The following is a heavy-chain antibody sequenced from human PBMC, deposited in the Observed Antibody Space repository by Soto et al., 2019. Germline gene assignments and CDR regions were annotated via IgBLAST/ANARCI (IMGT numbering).Heavy chain of an antibody. CDR2: INHSGST. CDR1: GGSFSGDY. Sequence: SETLSLTCAVYGGSFSGDYWSWIRQPPGKGLEWIGEINHSGSTNYNPSLKSRVTISVDTSKNQFSLKLSSVTAADTAVYYCARVPKKLGYCSGGSCYRWYYYYMXVWGKGTTVXSP. CDR3: ARVPKKLGYCSGGSCYRWYYYYMXV. J-gene: IGHJ6*03. D-gene: IGHD2-15*01. V-gene: IGHV4-34*01.